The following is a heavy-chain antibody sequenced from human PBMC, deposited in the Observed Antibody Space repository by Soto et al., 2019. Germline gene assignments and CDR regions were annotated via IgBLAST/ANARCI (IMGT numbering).Heavy chain of an antibody. CDR2: IYYNGRT. CDR1: GGSINNTNYS. D-gene: IGHD3-10*01. CDR3: ARSGSRGHLIHWFDT. Sequence: MQLPESSPGLVKPSETLSLTCSVSGGSINNTNYSWVWIRQPPGKGLEWIGMIYYNGRTYYSESLKSRVTISVDPSKNQISLKVTSGTAADRAVYYCARSGSRGHLIHWFDTWGHGSLVTVSS. J-gene: IGHJ5*01. V-gene: IGHV4-39*01.